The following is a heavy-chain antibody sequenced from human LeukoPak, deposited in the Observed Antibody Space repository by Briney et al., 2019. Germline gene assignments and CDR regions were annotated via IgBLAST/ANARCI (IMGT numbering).Heavy chain of an antibody. D-gene: IGHD6-13*01. J-gene: IGHJ4*02. CDR2: IYYSGNT. CDR1: GGSFSSSDYY. CDR3: ARMISSSPIDY. V-gene: IGHV4-39*07. Sequence: SETLSLTCTVSGGSFSSSDYYWCWIRQPPGKGLERIGSIYYSGNTYYNPSLKSRLTISVDTSKNQFSLKLSSVTAADTAVYYCARMISSSPIDYWGQGALATVSS.